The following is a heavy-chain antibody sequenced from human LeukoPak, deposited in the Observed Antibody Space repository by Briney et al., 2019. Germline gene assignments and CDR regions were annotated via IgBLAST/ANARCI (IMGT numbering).Heavy chain of an antibody. D-gene: IGHD6-19*01. CDR3: ARVGVWQWLVRARSGYFDY. CDR2: MNPNSGNT. Sequence: VASVTVSCKASGYTFTSYDINWVRQATGQGLEWMGWMNPNSGNTGYVQKFQGRVTMTRNTSISTAYMELSSLRSEDTAVYYCARVGVWQWLVRARSGYFDYWGQGTLVTVSS. CDR1: GYTFTSYD. V-gene: IGHV1-8*01. J-gene: IGHJ4*02.